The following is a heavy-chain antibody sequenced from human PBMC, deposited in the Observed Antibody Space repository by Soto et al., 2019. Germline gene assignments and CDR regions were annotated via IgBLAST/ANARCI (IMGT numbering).Heavy chain of an antibody. CDR2: IYYSGST. CDR1: GGSISSGGYY. Sequence: SETLSLTCTVSGGSISSGGYYWSWIRQHPGKGLEWIGYIYYSGSTYYNPSLKSRVTISVDTSKNQFSLKLSSVTAADTAVYYCARRTYSSSWHYYYYGMDVWGQGTKVTVYS. V-gene: IGHV4-31*03. J-gene: IGHJ6*02. D-gene: IGHD6-13*01. CDR3: ARRTYSSSWHYYYYGMDV.